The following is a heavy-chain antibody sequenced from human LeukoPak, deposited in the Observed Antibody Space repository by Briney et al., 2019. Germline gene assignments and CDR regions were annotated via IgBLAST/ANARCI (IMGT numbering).Heavy chain of an antibody. CDR1: GYTFTSYG. D-gene: IGHD7-27*01. CDR2: INPNSGGT. CDR3: AREHDLGNWFDP. Sequence: ASVKVSCKASGYTFTSYGISWVRQAPGQGLEWMGWINPNSGGTNYAQKFQGRVTMTRDTSISTAYMELSRLRSDDTAVYYCAREHDLGNWFDPWGQGTLVTVSS. J-gene: IGHJ5*02. V-gene: IGHV1-2*02.